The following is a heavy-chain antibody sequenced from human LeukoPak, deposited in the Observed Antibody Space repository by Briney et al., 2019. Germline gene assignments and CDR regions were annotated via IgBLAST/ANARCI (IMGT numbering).Heavy chain of an antibody. J-gene: IGHJ4*02. Sequence: SETLSLTCTVSGGSISSGDYYWSWIRQTPGKGLEWIGYIYYSGSTYYNPSLKSRVTISVDTSKNQFSLQLNSVTPEDTAVYYCARNLHPSFDYWGQGTLVTVSS. CDR3: ARNLHPSFDY. CDR2: IYYSGST. CDR1: GGSISSGDYY. V-gene: IGHV4-30-4*01.